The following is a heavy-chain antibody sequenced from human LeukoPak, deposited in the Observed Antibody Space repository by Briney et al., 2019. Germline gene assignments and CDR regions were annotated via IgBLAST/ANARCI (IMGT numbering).Heavy chain of an antibody. V-gene: IGHV3-48*03. CDR1: GFTSSSYE. CDR2: ISSSGSTI. CDR3: ARARRDVVVITTPFEY. J-gene: IGHJ4*02. D-gene: IGHD3-22*01. Sequence: GGSLRLSCAASGFTSSSYEMNWVRQAPGKGLEWVSYISSSGSTIYYADSVKGRFTISRDNAKNSLYLQMNSLRAEDTAVYYCARARRDVVVITTPFEYWGQGTLVTVSS.